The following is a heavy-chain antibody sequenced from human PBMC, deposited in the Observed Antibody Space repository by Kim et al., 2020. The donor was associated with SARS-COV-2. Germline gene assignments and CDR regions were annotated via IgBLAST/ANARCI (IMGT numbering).Heavy chain of an antibody. Sequence: YYNPPLKSRVTISVDTSKNQFSLKLSSVTAADTAVYYCARHKSIAARLDYWGQGTLVTVSS. V-gene: IGHV4-39*01. D-gene: IGHD6-6*01. J-gene: IGHJ4*02. CDR3: ARHKSIAARLDY.